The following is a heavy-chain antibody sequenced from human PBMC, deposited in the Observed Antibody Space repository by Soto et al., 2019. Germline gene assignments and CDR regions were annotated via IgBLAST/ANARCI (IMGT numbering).Heavy chain of an antibody. V-gene: IGHV4-39*01. Sequence: PSGTLSLTVTVSCGSIISSSYYWGLIRQPPGKGLEWIGSIYYGGSTYYNPSLKSRVTISVDTSKNQFSLKLSSVTAADTAVYYCARSDFWSGYYNWFDPWGQGTLVTVSS. CDR2: IYYGGST. CDR1: CGSIISSSYY. D-gene: IGHD3-3*01. CDR3: ARSDFWSGYYNWFDP. J-gene: IGHJ5*02.